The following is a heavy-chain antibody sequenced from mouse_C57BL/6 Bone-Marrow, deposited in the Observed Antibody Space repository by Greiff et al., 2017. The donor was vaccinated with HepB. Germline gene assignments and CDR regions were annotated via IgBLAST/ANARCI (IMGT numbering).Heavy chain of an antibody. J-gene: IGHJ3*01. CDR3: VRTLFAY. V-gene: IGHV10-1*01. Sequence: EVQRVESGGGLVQPKGSLKLSCAASGFSFNTYAMNWVRQAPGKGLEWVARIRSKSNNYATYYADSVKDRFNISRDDSESMLYLQMNNLKTEDTAMYYCVRTLFAYWGQGTLVTVSA. CDR1: GFSFNTYA. CDR2: IRSKSNNYAT.